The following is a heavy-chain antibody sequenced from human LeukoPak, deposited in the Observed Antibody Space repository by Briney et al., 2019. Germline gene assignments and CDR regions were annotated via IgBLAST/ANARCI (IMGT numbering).Heavy chain of an antibody. CDR2: IYHSGST. D-gene: IGHD3-22*01. J-gene: IGHJ4*02. Sequence: PSGTLSLTCAVSGGSISSSNWWSWVRQPPGKGLEWIGEIYHSGSTNYNPSLKSRVTISVDKSKNQFSLKLSSVTAADTAVYYCAREPDSSGYYFGAWGQGTLVTVSS. CDR1: GGSISSSNW. V-gene: IGHV4-4*02. CDR3: AREPDSSGYYFGA.